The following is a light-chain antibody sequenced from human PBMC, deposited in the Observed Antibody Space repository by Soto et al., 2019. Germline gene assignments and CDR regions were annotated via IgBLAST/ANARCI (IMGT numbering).Light chain of an antibody. V-gene: IGKV1-39*01. CDR2: DAS. J-gene: IGKJ5*01. CDR1: QSISSY. CDR3: QQYSDWPIT. Sequence: DIQMTQSPSSRSASLGDRVTITCRASQSISSYLNWYQQKPGKAPKLLIYDASSLESGVPSRFSVSGSGTEVTLTISSLKTDDFAVYFCQQYSDWPITFGQGTRLEIK.